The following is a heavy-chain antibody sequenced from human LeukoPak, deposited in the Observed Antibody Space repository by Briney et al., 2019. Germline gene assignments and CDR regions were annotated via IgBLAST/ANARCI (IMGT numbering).Heavy chain of an antibody. CDR1: GGSISSGSYY. CDR3: ARGSSYGTPSDFDY. D-gene: IGHD5-18*01. V-gene: IGHV4-61*01. J-gene: IGHJ4*02. Sequence: SETLSLTCTVSGGSISSGSYYWSWIRQPPGKGLEWIGYIYYSGSTNYNPSLKSRVTISVDTSKNQFSLKLSSVTAADTAVYYCARGSSYGTPSDFDYWGQGTLVTVYS. CDR2: IYYSGST.